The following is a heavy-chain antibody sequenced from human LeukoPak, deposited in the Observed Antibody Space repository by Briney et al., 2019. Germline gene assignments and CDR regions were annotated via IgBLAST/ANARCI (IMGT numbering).Heavy chain of an antibody. V-gene: IGHV3-23*01. CDR3: AKYLLNWGSYFDY. CDR2: ISGSGGST. CDR1: GFTFSSYA. D-gene: IGHD7-27*01. Sequence: SCKASGFTFSSYAMSWVRQAPGKGLEWVSAISGSGGSTYYADSVKGRFTISRDNSKNTLYLQMNSLRAEDTAVYYCAKYLLNWGSYFDYWGQGTLVTVSS. J-gene: IGHJ4*02.